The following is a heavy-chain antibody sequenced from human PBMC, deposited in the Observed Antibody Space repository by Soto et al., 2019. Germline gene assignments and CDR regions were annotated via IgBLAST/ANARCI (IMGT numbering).Heavy chain of an antibody. V-gene: IGHV4-59*01. D-gene: IGHD3-10*01. CDR3: ARLIFAGSNDNFYDYYYMDG. J-gene: IGHJ6*03. CDR1: GGSISSYY. CDR2: IYYSGST. Sequence: QVQLQESGPGLVKPSETLSLTCTVSGGSISSYYWSWIRQPPGKGLEWIGYIYYSGSTNYNPSLKGRVTISVDTSKNQFSLKLSSVTAADTAVYYCARLIFAGSNDNFYDYYYMDGWGKGTTVTVSS.